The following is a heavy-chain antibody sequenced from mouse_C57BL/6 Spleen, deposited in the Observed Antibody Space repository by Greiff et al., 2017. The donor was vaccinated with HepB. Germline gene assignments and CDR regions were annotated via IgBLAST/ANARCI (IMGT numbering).Heavy chain of an antibody. CDR2: IHPNSGST. Sequence: QVQLQQPGAELVKPGASVKLSCKASGYTFTSYWMHWVKQRPGQGLEWIGMIHPNSGSTNYNEKFKSKATLTVDKSSSTAYMQLSSLTSEDSAVYYCASMNYYGSSSDYWGQGTTLTVSS. D-gene: IGHD1-1*01. J-gene: IGHJ2*01. CDR1: GYTFTSYW. CDR3: ASMNYYGSSSDY. V-gene: IGHV1-64*01.